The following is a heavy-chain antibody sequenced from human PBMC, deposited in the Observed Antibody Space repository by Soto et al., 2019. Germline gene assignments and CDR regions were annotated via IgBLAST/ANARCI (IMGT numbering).Heavy chain of an antibody. V-gene: IGHV1-46*03. Sequence: ASVNVSCKASGYTFTSYYMHWVRQAPGQGLEWMGIINPSGGSTSYAQKFQGRVTMTRDTSTSTVYMELSSLRSEDTAVYYCARDMKYCSGGSCYSVYYYYMDVWGKGTTVTVSS. J-gene: IGHJ6*03. CDR3: ARDMKYCSGGSCYSVYYYYMDV. CDR2: INPSGGST. D-gene: IGHD2-15*01. CDR1: GYTFTSYY.